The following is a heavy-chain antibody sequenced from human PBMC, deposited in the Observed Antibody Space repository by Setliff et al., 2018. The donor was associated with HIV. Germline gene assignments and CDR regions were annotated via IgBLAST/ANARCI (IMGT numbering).Heavy chain of an antibody. CDR2: INTDTGNP. CDR1: GYTFTNYA. Sequence: GASVKVSCKASGYTFTNYAINWVRQAPGQGLEWMGWINTDTGNPTYAQGFTGRFVFSLDTSVNTAYLRISSLKTEDSAVYYCARGPPSQVDYWGQGTLVTVSS. J-gene: IGHJ4*02. CDR3: ARGPPSQVDY. V-gene: IGHV7-4-1*02.